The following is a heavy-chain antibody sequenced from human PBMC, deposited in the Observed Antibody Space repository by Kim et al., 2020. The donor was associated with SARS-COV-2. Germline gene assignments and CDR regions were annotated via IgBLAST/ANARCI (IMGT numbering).Heavy chain of an antibody. CDR1: GYTFTSYA. CDR2: ISAGNGNT. D-gene: IGHD3-10*01. J-gene: IGHJ6*02. CDR3: ARGFRFGPSYYYYGMDV. V-gene: IGHV1-3*01. Sequence: ASVKVSCKASGYTFTSYAMHWVRQAPGQRLEWMGWISAGNGNTKYSQKFQGRVTISRDTSANTAYMELSSLRSEDTAVYYCARGFRFGPSYYYYGMDVCGQGTTVTVSS.